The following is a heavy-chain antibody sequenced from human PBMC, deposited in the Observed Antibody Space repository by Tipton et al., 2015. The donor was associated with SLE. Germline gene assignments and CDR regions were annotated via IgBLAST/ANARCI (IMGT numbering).Heavy chain of an antibody. CDR2: ISYDGSNK. CDR1: GFTFSSYG. D-gene: IGHD3-3*01. CDR3: ARDGGVGYFDY. J-gene: IGHJ4*02. V-gene: IGHV3-30*19. Sequence: SLRLSCAASGFTFSSYGMHWVRQAPGKGLEWVAVISYDGSNKYYADSVKGRFTISRDNSKNTLYLQMNSLRAEDTAVYYCARDGGVGYFDYWGQGTLVTVSS.